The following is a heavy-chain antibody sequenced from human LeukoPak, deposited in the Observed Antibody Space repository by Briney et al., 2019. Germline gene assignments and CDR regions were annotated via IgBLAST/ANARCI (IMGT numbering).Heavy chain of an antibody. CDR2: IEADGSEK. CDR1: GFTFSSYA. Sequence: PGGSLRLSWVASGFTFSSYAMSWVRKAPGKGQEWVANIEADGSEKYYVDSVKGRFTTTTDNAKNALYLQMNSLRVEDTAVYYCARLLWYGEPWGQGSLVTVSS. J-gene: IGHJ5*02. CDR3: ARLLWYGEP. D-gene: IGHD3-10*01. V-gene: IGHV3-7*01.